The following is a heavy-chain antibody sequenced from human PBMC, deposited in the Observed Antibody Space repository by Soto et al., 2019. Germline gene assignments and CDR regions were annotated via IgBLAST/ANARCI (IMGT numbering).Heavy chain of an antibody. CDR2: TSYDGNNK. CDR1: GFSFKSFV. V-gene: IGHV3-30*19. D-gene: IGHD3-16*01. Sequence: QVQLVESGGGVVQPGTSLRLSCAASGFSFKSFVMHWVRQATGKGLEWVAFTSYDGNNKDYGDSVKGRFTVSRDNSQNTLHVHRDFLRPEDTALYYCARWGTTGGFDLWGKGNVVSVSS. CDR3: ARWGTTGGFDL. J-gene: IGHJ4*02.